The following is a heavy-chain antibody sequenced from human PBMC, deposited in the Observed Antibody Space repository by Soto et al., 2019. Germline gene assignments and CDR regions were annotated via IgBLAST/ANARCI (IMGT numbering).Heavy chain of an antibody. J-gene: IGHJ4*02. Sequence: QVQLQESGPGLAKPSETLSLTCTVSGGSIYRSGYYWGWIRQPPGRGLEWIGNIDYNGGTYYNPSLKSRVTISRDTSKNQFSLKLTSVTAADTALYYCGKVLVGATGHTDSDSWGPGTLVAVSS. CDR3: GKVLVGATGHTDSDS. V-gene: IGHV4-39*01. CDR1: GGSIYRSGYY. D-gene: IGHD2-15*01. CDR2: IDYNGGT.